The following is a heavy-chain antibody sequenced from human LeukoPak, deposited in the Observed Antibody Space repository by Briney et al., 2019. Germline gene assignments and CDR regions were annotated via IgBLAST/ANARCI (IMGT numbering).Heavy chain of an antibody. D-gene: IGHD3-10*01. CDR1: GGSISSSSYY. CDR3: ARLDYYGSGFTFDY. V-gene: IGHV4-39*01. J-gene: IGHJ4*02. CDR2: IYYSGST. Sequence: SETLSLTCTVSGGSISSSSYYWGWIRQPPGKGLEWIGSIYYSGSTYYNTSLKSRVTISVDTSKNQFSLKLSSVTAADTAVYYCARLDYYGSGFTFDYWGQGTLVTVSS.